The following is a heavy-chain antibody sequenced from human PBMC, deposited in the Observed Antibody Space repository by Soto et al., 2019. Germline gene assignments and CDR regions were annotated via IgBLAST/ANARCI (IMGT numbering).Heavy chain of an antibody. CDR2: ISSDSDHI. CDR3: ATPYYYNH. CDR1: GFMFSAYT. Sequence: GSLRLSCAASGFMFSAYTMNWVRQAPGKGLEWLSSISSDSDHIDYADSVRGRFTVSRDNARKSLYLQMDSLGAEDTGVYYCATPYYYNHWGQGTLVTVSS. D-gene: IGHD3-22*01. J-gene: IGHJ4*01. V-gene: IGHV3-21*01.